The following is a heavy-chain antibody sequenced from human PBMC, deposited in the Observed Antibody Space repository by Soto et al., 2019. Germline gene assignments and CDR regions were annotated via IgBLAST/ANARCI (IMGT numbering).Heavy chain of an antibody. V-gene: IGHV3-23*01. D-gene: IGHD2-21*01. CDR3: AKHIQGAGNWYFDL. Sequence: EGQLLESGGGLVQPGGSLGLSCTASGFTFSIYAMSWVRQAPGKGPEWVSVINGRGSPTFYADSVKGRFTIPRDNSKHTLYLQMNSLRAEDTAIYYCAKHIQGAGNWYFDLWGRGTLVTVSS. J-gene: IGHJ2*01. CDR2: INGRGSPT. CDR1: GFTFSIYA.